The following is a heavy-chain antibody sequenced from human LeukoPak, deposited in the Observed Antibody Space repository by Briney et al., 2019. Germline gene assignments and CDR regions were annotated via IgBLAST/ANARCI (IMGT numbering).Heavy chain of an antibody. CDR2: IKPDESET. Sequence: GGSLRLSCAASGFKFSRYWMSWVRQAPGKGLEWVANIKPDESETYYVDSVKGRFTISRDNAKNSLYLQMNSLRAEDTAVYYCAREAYWGQGTLVTVSS. V-gene: IGHV3-7*01. CDR3: AREAY. CDR1: GFKFSRYW. J-gene: IGHJ4*02.